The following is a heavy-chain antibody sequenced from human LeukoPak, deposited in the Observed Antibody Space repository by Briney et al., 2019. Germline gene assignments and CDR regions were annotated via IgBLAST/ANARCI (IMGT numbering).Heavy chain of an antibody. CDR3: ARDEAGSGYIDY. D-gene: IGHD3-22*01. V-gene: IGHV4-4*07. CDR2: IYISGTT. Sequence: SETLSLTCTVSGGSISSYYWSWIRQPPGKGLEWIGRIYISGTTNYNSSLKSRITMSLDTSKNQLSLKLSSVTAADTAVYYWARDEAGSGYIDYWGQGTLVTVSS. J-gene: IGHJ4*01. CDR1: GGSISSYY.